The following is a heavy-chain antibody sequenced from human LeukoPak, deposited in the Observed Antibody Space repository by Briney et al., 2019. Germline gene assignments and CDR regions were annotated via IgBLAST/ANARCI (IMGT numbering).Heavy chain of an antibody. J-gene: IGHJ5*02. Sequence: SETLSLTCDVYGEFFSAYYWSWIRQPPGKGLEWIGEINHSGSTNYNPSLKSRVTISVDTSKNQFSLKLSSVTAADTAVYYCARGKREWLVPGNWFDPWGQGTLVTVSS. CDR1: GEFFSAYY. CDR2: INHSGST. CDR3: ARGKREWLVPGNWFDP. D-gene: IGHD6-19*01. V-gene: IGHV4-34*01.